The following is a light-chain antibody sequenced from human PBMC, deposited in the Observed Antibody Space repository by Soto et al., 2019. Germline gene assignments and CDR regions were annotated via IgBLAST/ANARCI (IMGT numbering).Light chain of an antibody. CDR3: SSYTSSSIVV. V-gene: IGLV2-14*01. J-gene: IGLJ2*01. Sequence: QSALTQPASVSGSPGQSITISCTGTSSDVGGYNYVSWYQQHPGKAPKLMIYDVSNRPSGVSNRFSGSKSGNTAPLTISGLQAEDEADYYCSSYTSSSIVVFGGGTQLTVL. CDR1: SSDVGGYNY. CDR2: DVS.